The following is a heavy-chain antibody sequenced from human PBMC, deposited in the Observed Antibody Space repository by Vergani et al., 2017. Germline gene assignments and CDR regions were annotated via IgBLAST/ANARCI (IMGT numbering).Heavy chain of an antibody. CDR2: IYTSGST. Sequence: QVQLQESGPGLVKPSQTLSLTCTVSGGSISSGSYYWSWIRQPAGKGLEWIGRIYTSGSTNNNPSLKSRVTISVDTSKNQFSLKLSSVTAADTAVYYCAREQGGYHDPTGVVGYWGQGTLVTVSS. J-gene: IGHJ4*02. D-gene: IGHD5-12*01. V-gene: IGHV4-61*02. CDR3: AREQGGYHDPTGVVGY. CDR1: GGSISSGSYY.